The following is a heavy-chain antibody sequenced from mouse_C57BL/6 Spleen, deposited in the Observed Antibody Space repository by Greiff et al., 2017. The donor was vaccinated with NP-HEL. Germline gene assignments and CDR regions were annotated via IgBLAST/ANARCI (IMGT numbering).Heavy chain of an antibody. CDR1: GFNIKDDY. CDR2: IDPENGDT. V-gene: IGHV14-4*01. J-gene: IGHJ3*01. CDR3: TTYGYDGGFAY. D-gene: IGHD2-2*01. Sequence: VQLQQSGAELVRPGASVKLSCTASGFNIKDDYMHWVKQRPEQGLEWIGWIDPENGDTEYASKFQGKATITADTSSNTAYLQLSSLTSEDTAVYYCTTYGYDGGFAYWGQGTLVTVSA.